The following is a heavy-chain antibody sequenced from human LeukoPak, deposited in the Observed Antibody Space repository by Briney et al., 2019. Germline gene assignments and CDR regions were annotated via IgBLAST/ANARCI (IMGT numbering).Heavy chain of an antibody. D-gene: IGHD1-26*01. CDR1: GFTFSSYW. CDR2: IKQDVSEM. CDR3: ARDDPSGSWDF. V-gene: IGHV3-7*01. Sequence: GGSLRLSCAASGFTFSSYWMSWVRQVPGKGLEWVANIKQDVSEMYYVDSVKGRFTISRDNAKNSLYLQMNSLRAEDTAVYYCARDDPSGSWDFWGQGTLVTVSS. J-gene: IGHJ4*02.